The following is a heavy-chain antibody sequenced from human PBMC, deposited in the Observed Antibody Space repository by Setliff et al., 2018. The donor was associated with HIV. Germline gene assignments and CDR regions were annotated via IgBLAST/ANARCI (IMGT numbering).Heavy chain of an antibody. CDR3: GRTMTYYYLCMDV. Sequence: SETLSLTCTVSNVSINSYYWTWVRQPPGKGLEWIGQIYHGGNTRYNPSLKSRLTMSIDKSKNQVSLELSSVTAADTAVYYCGRTMTYYYLCMDVWGNGTTVTVSS. V-gene: IGHV4-59*04. CDR1: NVSINSYY. J-gene: IGHJ6*03. CDR2: IYHGGNT.